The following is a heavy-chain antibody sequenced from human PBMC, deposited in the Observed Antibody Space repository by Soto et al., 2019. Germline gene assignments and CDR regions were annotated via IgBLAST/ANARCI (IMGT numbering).Heavy chain of an antibody. J-gene: IGHJ4*02. Sequence: SEALSLTCTVSGGSISSSSYYWGWIRQPPGKGLEWIGSIYYSGSTYYNPSLKSRVTISVDTSKNQFSLKLSSVTAADTAVYYCARSMTTVVALDYWGQGTLVTVSS. CDR2: IYYSGST. CDR3: ARSMTTVVALDY. V-gene: IGHV4-39*01. CDR1: GGSISSSSYY. D-gene: IGHD4-17*01.